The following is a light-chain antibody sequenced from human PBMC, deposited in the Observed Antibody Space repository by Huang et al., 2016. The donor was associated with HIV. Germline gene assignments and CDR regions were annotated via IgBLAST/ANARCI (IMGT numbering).Light chain of an antibody. CDR2: GVS. CDR1: QSLLHSDGKTY. Sequence: DIVMTQTPLSLSVTPGQPASISCKSSQSLLHSDGKTYLYWLLQRPGQSPQPLMYGVSRRLSGVPDRFSASGSGTDFTLIISRVEAGDVGVYYCVQGTHLPPTFGGGTKVELK. V-gene: IGKV2-29*02. CDR3: VQGTHLPPT. J-gene: IGKJ4*01.